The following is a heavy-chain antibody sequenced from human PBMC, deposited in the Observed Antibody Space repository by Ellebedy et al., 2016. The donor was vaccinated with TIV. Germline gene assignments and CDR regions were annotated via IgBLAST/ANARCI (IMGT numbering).Heavy chain of an antibody. D-gene: IGHD3-9*01. V-gene: IGHV4-39*01. CDR2: VYYSGSP. CDR3: ARIDSWQPIDD. CDR1: GGFVNSSRHY. Sequence: MPSETLSLTCDVSGGFVNSSRHYWAWIRQPPGKGLEWIGRVYYSGSPYYNPSFKSRVTLSADTSKNQFSLNLRTVTAADTAVYYCARIDSWQPIDDWGQGILVTISS. J-gene: IGHJ4*02.